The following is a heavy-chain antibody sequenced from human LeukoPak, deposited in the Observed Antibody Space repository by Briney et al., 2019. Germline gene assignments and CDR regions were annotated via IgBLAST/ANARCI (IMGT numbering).Heavy chain of an antibody. J-gene: IGHJ4*02. CDR3: ARGNPITVQTFDY. Sequence: SETLSLTCAVYGGSFSGYYWTWIRQPPGKGLEWIGEINHSGGTYYNPSLKSRVTIAIDTSKNQFSLKLSSVTAADTAVYYCARGNPITVQTFDYRGQGTLVTVSS. D-gene: IGHD5-12*01. CDR1: GGSFSGYY. V-gene: IGHV4-34*01. CDR2: INHSGGT.